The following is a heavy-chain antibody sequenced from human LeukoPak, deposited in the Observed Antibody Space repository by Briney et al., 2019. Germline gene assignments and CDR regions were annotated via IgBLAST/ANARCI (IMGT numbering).Heavy chain of an antibody. CDR3: ARGGYYGSGNDFRFDP. CDR2: IHYTGST. CDR1: GGSINSYY. D-gene: IGHD3-10*01. V-gene: IGHV4-59*01. Sequence: PSETLSLTCTVSGGSINSYYWSWIRQPPGKGLECIGYIHYTGSTNYNPSLKSRVTISVDTSKSQFSLKRSSVTAADTAIYYCARGGYYGSGNDFRFDPWGQGTLVTVSS. J-gene: IGHJ5*02.